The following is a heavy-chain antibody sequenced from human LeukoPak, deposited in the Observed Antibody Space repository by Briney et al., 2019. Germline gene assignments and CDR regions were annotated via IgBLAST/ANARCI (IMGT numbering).Heavy chain of an antibody. J-gene: IGHJ4*02. D-gene: IGHD3-10*01. Sequence: SESLSLTCIVSGASISSNNWWHWVRQPPGKGLEWIGDIYHFGRTDYNPSLRSRITFSVDKPKNQFSLILTSVTAEATADYYSAKVWPWFGAVDQWGPGTLVTVRS. V-gene: IGHV4-4*02. CDR1: GASISSNNW. CDR3: AKVWPWFGAVDQ. CDR2: IYHFGRT.